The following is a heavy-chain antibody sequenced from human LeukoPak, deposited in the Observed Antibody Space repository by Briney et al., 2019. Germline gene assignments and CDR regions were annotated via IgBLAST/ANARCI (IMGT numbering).Heavy chain of an antibody. D-gene: IGHD3-22*01. J-gene: IGHJ4*02. CDR2: IYHRGST. V-gene: IGHV4-30-2*01. CDR3: ARVRTGGYDSSGYYEPLDY. Sequence: SSETLSLTCTVSGGSISSGGYYWSWIRQPPGKGLEWIGYIYHRGSTYYNPSLKSRVTISVDRSKNQFSLKLSSVTAADTAVYYCARVRTGGYDSSGYYEPLDYWGQGTLVTVSS. CDR1: GGSISSGGYY.